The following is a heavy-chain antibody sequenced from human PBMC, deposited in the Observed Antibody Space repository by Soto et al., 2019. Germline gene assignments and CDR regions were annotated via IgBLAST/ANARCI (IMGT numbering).Heavy chain of an antibody. D-gene: IGHD1-26*01. CDR1: GYTFTNYD. CDR3: ARMATSGTLNWFDP. V-gene: IGHV1-8*01. J-gene: IGHJ5*02. CDR2: MNPNSANT. Sequence: QAQLVQSGAEVKEPGASVKVSCKASGYTFTNYDISWVRQATGQGLEWMGWMNPNSANTGYAQKFQGRVSMTRDTSTNTAYMERSSLRSEDTAIYYCARMATSGTLNWFDPWGQGTLVTVSS.